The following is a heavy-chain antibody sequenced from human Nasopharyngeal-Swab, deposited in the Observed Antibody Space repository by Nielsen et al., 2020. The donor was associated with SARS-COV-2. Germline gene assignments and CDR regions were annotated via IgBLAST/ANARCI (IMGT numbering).Heavy chain of an antibody. J-gene: IGHJ3*02. CDR2: IKQDGSEK. CDR3: ESDFRDSAAVAGTVGAFDI. CDR1: GSTFSSYW. V-gene: IGHV3-7*01. Sequence: GESLKISCAASGSTFSSYWMSWVRQAPGKGLEWVANIKQDGSEKYYVDSVKGRFTISRDNAKNSLYLQMNSLRAEDTAVYYCESDFRDSAAVAGTVGAFDIWGQGTMVTVSS. D-gene: IGHD6-19*01.